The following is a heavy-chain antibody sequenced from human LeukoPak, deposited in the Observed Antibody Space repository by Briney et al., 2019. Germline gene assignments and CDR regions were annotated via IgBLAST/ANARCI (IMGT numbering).Heavy chain of an antibody. CDR1: GGSISSSSYY. CDR2: IYYSGST. CDR3: ARLRWSEGVDY. D-gene: IGHD4-23*01. V-gene: IGHV4-39*01. Sequence: SETLSLTCTVSGGSISSSSYYWGWIRQPPGKGLEWIGSIYYSGSTYYNPSLKSRVTISVDTSKNQFSLKLSSVTPADTAVYYCARLRWSEGVDYWGQGTLVTVSS. J-gene: IGHJ4*02.